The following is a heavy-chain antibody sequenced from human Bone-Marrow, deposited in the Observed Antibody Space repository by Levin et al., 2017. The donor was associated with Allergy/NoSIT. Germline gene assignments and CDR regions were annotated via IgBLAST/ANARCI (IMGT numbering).Heavy chain of an antibody. D-gene: IGHD6-13*01. CDR2: ISYDGSNK. V-gene: IGHV3-30-3*01. J-gene: IGHJ6*02. CDR3: ARRSSWRSYHYYYYGMDV. Sequence: PGGSLRLSCAASGFTFSSYAMHWVRQAPGKGLEWVAVISYDGSNKYYADSVKGRFTISRDNSKNTLYLQMNSLRAEDTAVYYCARRSSWRSYHYYYYGMDVWGQGTTVTVSS. CDR1: GFTFSSYA.